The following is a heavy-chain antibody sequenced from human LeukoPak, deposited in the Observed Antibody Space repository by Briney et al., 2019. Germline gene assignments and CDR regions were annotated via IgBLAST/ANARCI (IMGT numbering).Heavy chain of an antibody. CDR3: ATVAAGIVGYY. J-gene: IGHJ4*02. Sequence: GASVKVSCKASGYTFTTYSMNWVRQAPGQGLEWMGWINTNTGNPTYAQGFTGRFVFSLDASVSTAYLQISSLKAEDTAVYYCATVAAGIVGYYWGQGTLVTVSS. CDR1: GYTFTTYS. D-gene: IGHD6-13*01. V-gene: IGHV7-4-1*02. CDR2: INTNTGNP.